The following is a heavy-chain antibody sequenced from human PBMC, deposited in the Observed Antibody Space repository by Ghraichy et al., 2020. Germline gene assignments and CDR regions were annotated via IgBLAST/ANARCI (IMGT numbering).Heavy chain of an antibody. CDR1: GGSISSGSYY. D-gene: IGHD3-3*01. CDR3: ARGGEAIFAGEDAFDI. V-gene: IGHV4-61*02. J-gene: IGHJ3*02. CDR2: IYTSGST. Sequence: SETLSLTCTVSGGSISSGSYYWSWIRQPAGKGLEWIGRIYTSGSTNYNPSLKSRVTISVDTSKNQFSLKLSSVTAADTAVYYCARGGEAIFAGEDAFDIWGQGTMVTVSS.